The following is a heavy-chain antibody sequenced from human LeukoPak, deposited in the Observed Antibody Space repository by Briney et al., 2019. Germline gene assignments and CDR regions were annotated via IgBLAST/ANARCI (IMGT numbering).Heavy chain of an antibody. CDR2: IYYTGTT. V-gene: IGHV4-59*01. J-gene: IGHJ3*02. Sequence: SETLSLTCAVSGGSISNYYWSWIRQPPGKGLERIGYIYYTGTTNYNPSLKSRVTISLDTSKNQFSLKLTSVRAADTAVYYCARESSGHLNAFDIWGQGTMVTVSS. CDR1: GGSISNYY. CDR3: ARESSGHLNAFDI. D-gene: IGHD6-19*01.